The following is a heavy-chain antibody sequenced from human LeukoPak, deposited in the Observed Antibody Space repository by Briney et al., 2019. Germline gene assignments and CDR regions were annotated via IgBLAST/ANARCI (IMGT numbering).Heavy chain of an antibody. V-gene: IGHV3-30-3*01. Sequence: PGRSLRLSCTASGFTFSSFAMHWVRQAPGKGLEWVAVISYDGSNKYFADSVRGRFTISRDNSKNTLFLQMNSLRAEDTAVYYCARGSGNNYYGMDVWGQGTTVTVSS. CDR3: ARGSGNNYYGMDV. CDR1: GFTFSSFA. J-gene: IGHJ6*02. CDR2: ISYDGSNK. D-gene: IGHD1/OR15-1a*01.